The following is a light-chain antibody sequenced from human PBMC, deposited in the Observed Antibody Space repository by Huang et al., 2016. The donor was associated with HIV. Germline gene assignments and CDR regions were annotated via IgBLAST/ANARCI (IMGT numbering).Light chain of an antibody. CDR3: QQYDSYPLT. J-gene: IGKJ4*01. V-gene: IGKV1-5*03. Sequence: DIQMTQTPSTLSASVRARVTITCRASQSISTWLAWYQQKPGKAPKRLLYQASSLESGVPSRFSGSGSGTEFTLTISSLQPDDFAGYYCQQYDSYPLTFGGGTKVEIK. CDR1: QSISTW. CDR2: QAS.